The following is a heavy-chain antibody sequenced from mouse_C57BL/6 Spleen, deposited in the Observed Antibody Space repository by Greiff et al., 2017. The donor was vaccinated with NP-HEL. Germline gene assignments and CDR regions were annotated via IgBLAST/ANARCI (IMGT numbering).Heavy chain of an antibody. CDR1: GYTFTSYW. CDR2: IDPSASET. D-gene: IGHD2-1*01. Sequence: QVQLQQSGAELVRPGSSVKLSCKASGYTFTSYWMHWVKQRPIHGLEWIGNIDPSASETHYNQKFKDKATLTVDKSSSTAYMQLSSLTSEDAAVYYSARGENGNYGYWGQGTTLTVSS. J-gene: IGHJ2*01. CDR3: ARGENGNYGY. V-gene: IGHV1-52*01.